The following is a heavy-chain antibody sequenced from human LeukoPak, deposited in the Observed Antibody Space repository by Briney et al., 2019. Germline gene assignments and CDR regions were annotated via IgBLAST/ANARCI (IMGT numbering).Heavy chain of an antibody. CDR3: ARDGGDCVPLGY. V-gene: IGHV3-21*01. J-gene: IGHJ4*02. CDR2: ISSSSSYI. Sequence: GGSLRLSCAASGFTFSSYSMNWVRQAPGKGLEWVSSISSSSSYIYYADSVRGRFTISRDNAKNSLYLQMNSLRAEDTAVYYCARDGGDCVPLGYWGQGTLVTVSS. D-gene: IGHD2-21*02. CDR1: GFTFSSYS.